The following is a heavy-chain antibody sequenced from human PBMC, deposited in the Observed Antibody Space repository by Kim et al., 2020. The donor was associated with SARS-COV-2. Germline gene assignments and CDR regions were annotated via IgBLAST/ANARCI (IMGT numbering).Heavy chain of an antibody. V-gene: IGHV3-23*01. Sequence: GGSMRLSCAASGFTFLSYTMPWVRQAPGKGLEWVAHISGSGHQTFYADSVKGRFTVSRDNFQNTLNLQMSSLRAEDTAVYYCAKDKTLTTNSFWGAFDVWGQGTMLTVSS. J-gene: IGHJ3*01. CDR2: ISGSGHQT. CDR3: AKDKTLTTNSFWGAFDV. CDR1: GFTFLSYT. D-gene: IGHD7-27*01.